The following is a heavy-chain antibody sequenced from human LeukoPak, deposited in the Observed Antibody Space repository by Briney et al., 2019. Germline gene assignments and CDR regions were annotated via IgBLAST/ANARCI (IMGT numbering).Heavy chain of an antibody. CDR3: ARGGTNYYYMDV. Sequence: GGCLRLSCAPSGLTFNSYAMRSVRQAPGKGLEWVSAISGSGDRTFYADSVKGRLTISRNNSKNTFHLQLNTVRAEATALYYCARGGTNYYYMDVCGNGTTVPVSS. J-gene: IGHJ6*03. CDR2: ISGSGDRT. CDR1: GLTFNSYA. V-gene: IGHV3-23*01. D-gene: IGHD3-10*01.